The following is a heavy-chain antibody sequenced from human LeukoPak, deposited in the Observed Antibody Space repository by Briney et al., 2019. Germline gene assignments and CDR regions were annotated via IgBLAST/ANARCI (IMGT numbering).Heavy chain of an antibody. Sequence: PSETLSLTCTVSGGSISSDYWSWIRQPPGKGLEWIGYIYSSGSTNYNPSLKSRVTISVDTSKNQFSLKLSSVTAADTAVYYCARLAVFGDAFDIWGQGTMVTVSS. J-gene: IGHJ3*02. CDR1: GGSISSDY. CDR3: ARLAVFGDAFDI. V-gene: IGHV4-59*01. CDR2: IYSSGST. D-gene: IGHD2-21*01.